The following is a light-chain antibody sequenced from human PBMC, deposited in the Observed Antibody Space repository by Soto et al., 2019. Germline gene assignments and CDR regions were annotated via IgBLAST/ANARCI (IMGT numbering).Light chain of an antibody. V-gene: IGKV1-5*03. CDR1: QSISSW. J-gene: IGKJ1*01. CDR2: KAS. Sequence: DIQMTQSPSTLSASVGDRVTITCRASQSISSWLAWYQQKPGKAPKLLIYKASSLESGVPSRFSGSGDGTEFSLTISSLQPDDFATYYCQQYNSYWTFGQGTKVEIK. CDR3: QQYNSYWT.